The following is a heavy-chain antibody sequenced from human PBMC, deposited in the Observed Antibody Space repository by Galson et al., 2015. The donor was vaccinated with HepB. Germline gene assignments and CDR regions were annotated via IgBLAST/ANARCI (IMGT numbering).Heavy chain of an antibody. D-gene: IGHD6-13*01. Sequence: CAISGDSVSSNCAAWNWIRQSPSRGLEWLGRTYYRSKWYNDFAASVKSRITINADTSKNHFSLQLNSVTPEDTAVYYCARGIAPGGHGMDVWGQGTTVTVSS. CDR3: ARGIAPGGHGMDV. V-gene: IGHV6-1*01. CDR1: GDSVSSNCAA. CDR2: TYYRSKWYN. J-gene: IGHJ6*02.